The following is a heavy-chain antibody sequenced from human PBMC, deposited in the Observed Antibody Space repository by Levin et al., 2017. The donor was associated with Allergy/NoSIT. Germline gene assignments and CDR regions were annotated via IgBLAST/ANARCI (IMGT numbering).Heavy chain of an antibody. V-gene: IGHV1-69*04. D-gene: IGHD5-24*01. CDR1: GGTFSSYA. J-gene: IGHJ4*02. Sequence: KRGESLKISCKASGGTFSSYAISWVRQAPGQGLEWMGRIIPILGIANYAQKFQGRVTITADKSTSTAYMELSSLRSEDTAVYYCARALAGDGLFDYWGQGTLVTVSS. CDR2: IIPILGIA. CDR3: ARALAGDGLFDY.